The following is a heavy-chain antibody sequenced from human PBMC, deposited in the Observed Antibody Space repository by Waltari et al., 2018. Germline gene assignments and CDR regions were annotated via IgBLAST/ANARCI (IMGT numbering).Heavy chain of an antibody. CDR2: INPNSGGT. D-gene: IGHD6-13*01. CDR3: ARDFSSWYEVQIAY. V-gene: IGHV1-2*02. Sequence: QVQLVQSGAEVKKPGASVTVSCKASGYTFTGYYMHWVRPAPGQGLEWMGWINPNSGGTNYAKKFQGRVTMTRDTSISTAYMELSRLRSDDTAVYYCARDFSSWYEVQIAYWGQGTLVTVSS. J-gene: IGHJ4*02. CDR1: GYTFTGYY.